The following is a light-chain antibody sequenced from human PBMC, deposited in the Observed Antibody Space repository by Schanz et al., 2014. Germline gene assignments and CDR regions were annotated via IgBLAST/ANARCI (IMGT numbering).Light chain of an antibody. J-gene: IGLJ3*02. Sequence: QSVLTQPPSVSGAPGQRVTISCTGSSSNIGAPYDVHWYQQLPGTAPKLLIFANHNRASGVPDRFSGSRSGTSASLAITGLQAEDEADYYCQSYDSSLSGWVFGGGTKLTVL. CDR2: ANH. CDR1: SSNIGAPYD. V-gene: IGLV1-40*01. CDR3: QSYDSSLSGWV.